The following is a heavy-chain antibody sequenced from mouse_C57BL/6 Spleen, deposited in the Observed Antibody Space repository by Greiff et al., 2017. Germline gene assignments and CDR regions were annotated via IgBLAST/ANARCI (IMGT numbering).Heavy chain of an antibody. Sequence: QVQLQQPGAELVRPGSSVKLSCKASGYTFTSYWMHWVKQRPIQGLEWIGNIDPSDSETHYNQKFKDKATLTVDKSSSTAYMQLSSLTSEDSAVYYCARLSYYGSSYVWYFDVWGTGTTVTVSS. CDR2: IDPSDSET. V-gene: IGHV1-52*01. CDR1: GYTFTSYW. D-gene: IGHD1-1*01. CDR3: ARLSYYGSSYVWYFDV. J-gene: IGHJ1*03.